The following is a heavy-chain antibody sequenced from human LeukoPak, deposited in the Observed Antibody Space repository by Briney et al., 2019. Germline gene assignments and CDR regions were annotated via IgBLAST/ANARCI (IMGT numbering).Heavy chain of an antibody. CDR2: ISSNGGST. J-gene: IGHJ4*02. Sequence: GGSLRLSCSASGFTFSSYAVHWVRQAPGEGLEYVSAISSNGGSTYYADSVKGRFTISRDNSKNTLYLQMSSLRAEDTAVYYCVKLYNREQRNWGQGTLVTVSS. D-gene: IGHD1/OR15-1a*01. CDR3: VKLYNREQRN. CDR1: GFTFSSYA. V-gene: IGHV3-64D*06.